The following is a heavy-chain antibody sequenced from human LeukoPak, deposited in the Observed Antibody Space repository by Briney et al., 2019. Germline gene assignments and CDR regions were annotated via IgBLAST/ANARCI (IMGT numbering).Heavy chain of an antibody. D-gene: IGHD4-17*01. J-gene: IGHJ4*02. Sequence: GASVKVSCKASGYTFTGYYMHWVRRAPGQGLEWMGRINPNSGGTNYAQKFQGRVTMTRDTSISTAYMELSRLRSHDTAVYYCARAKVSYGDSTTVFDYWGQGTLVTVSS. CDR1: GYTFTGYY. CDR2: INPNSGGT. CDR3: ARAKVSYGDSTTVFDY. V-gene: IGHV1-2*06.